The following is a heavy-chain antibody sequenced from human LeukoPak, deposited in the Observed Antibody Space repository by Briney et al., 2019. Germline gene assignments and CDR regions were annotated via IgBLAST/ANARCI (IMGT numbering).Heavy chain of an antibody. V-gene: IGHV3-23*01. D-gene: IGHD4/OR15-4a*01. J-gene: IGHJ4*02. CDR1: GLTFSSYA. CDR3: ARRAGAYSHPYDY. Sequence: PGGSLRLSCAASGLTFSSYAMSWVRQAPGNGLEWVSGVSGSGGTTYYADSVKGRFTISRDNSKNTLYLQMNSLRAEDTAVYYCARRAGAYSHPYDYWGQGTLVTVSS. CDR2: VSGSGGTT.